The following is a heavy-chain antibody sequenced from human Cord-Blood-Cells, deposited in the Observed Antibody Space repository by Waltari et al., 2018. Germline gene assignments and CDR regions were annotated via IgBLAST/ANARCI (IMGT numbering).Heavy chain of an antibody. CDR1: GGTFSSYA. V-gene: IGHV1-69*09. Sequence: QVQLVQSGAEVKKPGSSVKASCKASGGTFSSYAISWVRPAPGQGLEWMGRIIPILGIANYAQKFQGRVTITADKSTSTAYMELSSLRSEDTAVYYCARVAGYSSSWYAFDIWGQGTMVTVSS. CDR2: IIPILGIA. J-gene: IGHJ3*02. D-gene: IGHD6-13*01. CDR3: ARVAGYSSSWYAFDI.